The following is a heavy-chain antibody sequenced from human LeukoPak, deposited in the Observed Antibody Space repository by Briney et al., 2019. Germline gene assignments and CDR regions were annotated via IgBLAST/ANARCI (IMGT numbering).Heavy chain of an antibody. Sequence: PSQTLSLTCTVSGGSISSGSYYWSWIRQPAGKGLEWIGRIYTSGSTNYNPSLKSRVSISVDTSKNQFSLKLSSVTAADTAVYYCARDLVVPAAAYYYYYMDVWGKGTTVTVSS. J-gene: IGHJ6*03. V-gene: IGHV4-61*02. CDR2: IYTSGST. CDR3: ARDLVVPAAAYYYYYMDV. CDR1: GGSISSGSYY. D-gene: IGHD2-2*01.